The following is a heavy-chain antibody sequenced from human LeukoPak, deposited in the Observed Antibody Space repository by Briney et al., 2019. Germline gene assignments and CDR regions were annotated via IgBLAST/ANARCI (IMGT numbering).Heavy chain of an antibody. CDR1: GYTLTELS. Sequence: ASVKVSCKVSGYTLTELSMHWVRQAPGKGLEWMGGFDPEDGETIYAQKFQGRVTMTEDTSTDTAYMELSSLRSEDTAVYYCARGLYYYDSSGYYPGPNQFDYWGQGTLVTVSS. CDR2: FDPEDGET. J-gene: IGHJ4*02. V-gene: IGHV1-24*01. CDR3: ARGLYYYDSSGYYPGPNQFDY. D-gene: IGHD3-22*01.